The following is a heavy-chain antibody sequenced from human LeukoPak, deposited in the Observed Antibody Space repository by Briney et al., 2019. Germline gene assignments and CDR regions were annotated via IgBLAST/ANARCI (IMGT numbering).Heavy chain of an antibody. D-gene: IGHD3-10*01. CDR1: GGSISSDY. V-gene: IGHV4-4*07. Sequence: SETLSLTCTVSGGSISSDYWSWIRQPAGKGLEWIGRIYTSGSTNYNPSLKSRVTISVDTSKNQFSLKVTSVTAGDTAIYYCVRHGESGRHHAYFDYWGHGALVTVSS. J-gene: IGHJ4*01. CDR3: VRHGESGRHHAYFDY. CDR2: IYTSGST.